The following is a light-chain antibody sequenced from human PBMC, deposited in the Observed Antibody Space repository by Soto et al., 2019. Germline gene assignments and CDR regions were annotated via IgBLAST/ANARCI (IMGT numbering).Light chain of an antibody. CDR1: QSVSSN. Sequence: EIVMTQSPATLSVSPGERATLSCRASQSVSSNLAWYQQKPGQAPRLLMYGASTRATGIPDRFSGSGPGTESTLTSSTLQSEYVAGYYCQQHNGWPPRTFGQGTKVEMK. J-gene: IGKJ1*01. CDR2: GAS. V-gene: IGKV3-15*01. CDR3: QQHNGWPPRT.